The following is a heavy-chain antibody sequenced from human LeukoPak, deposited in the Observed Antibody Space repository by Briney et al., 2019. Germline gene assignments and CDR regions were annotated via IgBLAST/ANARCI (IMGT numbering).Heavy chain of an antibody. V-gene: IGHV3-7*01. CDR2: IKEDGSQK. CDR1: GFSFSTYW. J-gene: IGHJ4*02. Sequence: GGSLRLSCAPSGFSFSTYWMSWVRQAPGKGLEWVANIKEDGSQKYYVDSVKGRFTIFGDNAKNSLYLQMNSLRAEDTAVYYCARELSTGILLDYWGQGTLVTVSS. CDR3: ARELSTGILLDY.